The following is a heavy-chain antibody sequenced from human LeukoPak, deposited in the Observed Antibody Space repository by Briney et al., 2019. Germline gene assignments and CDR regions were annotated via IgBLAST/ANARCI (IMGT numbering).Heavy chain of an antibody. V-gene: IGHV4-59*01. J-gene: IGHJ6*03. CDR2: IYYSGST. CDR3: ARASGSSGHYYYYMDV. D-gene: IGHD6-13*01. CDR1: GGSISSYY. Sequence: NPSETLSLTCTVSGGSISSYYWSWTRLPPGKGLEWIGYIYYSGSTNYNPSLKSRVTISVDTSKNQFSLKLSSVTAADTAVYYCARASGSSGHYYYYMDVWGKGTTVTVSS.